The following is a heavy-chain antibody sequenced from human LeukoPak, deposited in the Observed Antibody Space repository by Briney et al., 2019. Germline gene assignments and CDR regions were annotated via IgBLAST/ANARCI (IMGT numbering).Heavy chain of an antibody. Sequence: GASVKVSCKASGGTFSSYAISWVRQAPGQGLEWMGRIIPIFGTANYAQKFQGRVTITTDESTSTAYMELSSLRSEDTAVYYCARGACSGGSCRDCWGQGTLVTVSS. J-gene: IGHJ4*02. CDR2: IIPIFGTA. CDR1: GGTFSSYA. D-gene: IGHD2-15*01. CDR3: ARGACSGGSCRDC. V-gene: IGHV1-69*05.